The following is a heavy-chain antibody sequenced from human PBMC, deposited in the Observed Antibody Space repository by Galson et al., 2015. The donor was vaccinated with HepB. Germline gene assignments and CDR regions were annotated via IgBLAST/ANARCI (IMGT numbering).Heavy chain of an antibody. CDR1: GYSFSTYW. CDR3: ARHLSIADDNWFDP. CDR2: IFPADSDT. Sequence: QSGAAAKKPGESLNISCTGSGYSFSTYWIGWVRQMPGKGLEWKGTIFPADSDTRYSPSFQGQVTISADKSTSTAYLQWASLKASDTAMYYCARHLSIADDNWFDPWGQGTLVIVSS. J-gene: IGHJ5*02. V-gene: IGHV5-51*01. D-gene: IGHD2-15*01.